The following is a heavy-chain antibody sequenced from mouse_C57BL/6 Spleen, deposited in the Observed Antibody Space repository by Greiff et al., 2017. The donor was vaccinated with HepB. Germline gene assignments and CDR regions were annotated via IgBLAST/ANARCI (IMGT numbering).Heavy chain of an antibody. CDR1: GYTFTSYW. J-gene: IGHJ4*01. D-gene: IGHD2-5*01. V-gene: IGHV1-69*01. CDR2: LDPSDSYT. Sequence: QVQLQQPGAELVMPGASVKLSCKASGYTFTSYWMHWVKQRPGQGLEWIGELDPSDSYTNYNQKFKGKSTLTVDKSSSTAYMQLSSLTSEDSAVYYCARTYSNYNYAMDYWGQGTSVTVSS. CDR3: ARTYSNYNYAMDY.